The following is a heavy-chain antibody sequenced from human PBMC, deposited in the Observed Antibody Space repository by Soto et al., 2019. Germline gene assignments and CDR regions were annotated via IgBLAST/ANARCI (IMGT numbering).Heavy chain of an antibody. Sequence: GPEVKKPGASVKVSCKTSGYTFSRYGISWVRQAPGQGIEWMGWISGYNGDTNYAQKVQGRVTMTIDTSTYTAYMELRSLTSDDTALYYCAKNGQPPYYYYGMDVWGQGTTVTVSS. D-gene: IGHD2-8*01. CDR1: GYTFSRYG. CDR2: ISGYNGDT. J-gene: IGHJ6*02. CDR3: AKNGQPPYYYYGMDV. V-gene: IGHV1-18*01.